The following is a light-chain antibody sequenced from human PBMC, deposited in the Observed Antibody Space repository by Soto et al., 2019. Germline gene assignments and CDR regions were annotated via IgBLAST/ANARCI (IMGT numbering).Light chain of an antibody. J-gene: IGLJ3*02. CDR3: NSHGGSNNFWV. CDR2: EVN. Sequence: QSVLTQPPSASGSPGQSVTISCTGTSSDVGAYNSVSWYQQDPGKAPRLMIYEVNKRPSGVPDRFSGSKSGNMASLTVSGLQAEDEADYYCNSHGGSNNFWVFGGGTKVTVL. CDR1: SSDVGAYNS. V-gene: IGLV2-8*01.